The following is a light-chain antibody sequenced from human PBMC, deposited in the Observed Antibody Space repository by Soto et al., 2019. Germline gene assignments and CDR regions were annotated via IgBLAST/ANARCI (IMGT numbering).Light chain of an antibody. Sequence: EMLMTQSPATLSVSPGEIATLSCSASQGIKDYVAWFQQKPGQAPRLLIYGASTRATAIPARFSGSGSGTEFTLSISSLEPDDFVVYYCQQRHSWPRTFGQGTKVDIK. CDR2: GAS. V-gene: IGKV3-15*01. J-gene: IGKJ1*01. CDR1: QGIKDY. CDR3: QQRHSWPRT.